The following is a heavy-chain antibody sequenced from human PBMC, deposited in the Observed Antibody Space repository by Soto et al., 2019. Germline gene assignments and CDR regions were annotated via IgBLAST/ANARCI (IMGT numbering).Heavy chain of an antibody. CDR1: GYTFTGYY. CDR2: INPNSGRT. V-gene: IGHV1-2*04. CDR3: ARVEDRSTGYYYYGMDV. J-gene: IGHJ6*02. D-gene: IGHD2-8*02. Sequence: QVQLVQSGAEVKKPGASVKVSCKAPGYTFTGYYMHWVRQAPGQGLEWMGWINPNSGRTNYAQKFQGWVTMTRDTSISTAYMELSRLRSDDTAVYYCARVEDRSTGYYYYGMDVWGQGTTVIVS.